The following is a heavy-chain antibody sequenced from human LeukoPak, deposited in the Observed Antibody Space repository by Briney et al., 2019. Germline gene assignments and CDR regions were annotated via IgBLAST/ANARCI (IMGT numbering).Heavy chain of an antibody. CDR1: GFTFEDYQ. J-gene: IGHJ5*02. V-gene: IGHV3-11*04. CDR2: ISDTGRDI. CDR3: ARDMFFGVVTKRLEP. Sequence: GGSLRLSCTASGFTFEDYQMMWIRQAPGKGLEWLSYISDTGRDIFYSDSVKGRFTISRDNAGNSLYLEMNNLRVEDTAMYYCARDMFFGVVTKRLEPWGQGTLGTASS. D-gene: IGHD3-3*01.